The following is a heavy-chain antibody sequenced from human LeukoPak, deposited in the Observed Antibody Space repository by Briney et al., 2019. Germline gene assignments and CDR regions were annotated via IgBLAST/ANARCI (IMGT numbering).Heavy chain of an antibody. V-gene: IGHV4-34*01. CDR2: IYYSGST. CDR3: ARVDGSYSTYYLDY. Sequence: SETLSLTCAVYGGSFSGYYWSWIRQPPGKGLEWIGSIYYSGSTYYNPSLKSRVTISVDTSKNQFSLKLSSVTAADTAVYYCARVDGSYSTYYLDYWGQGTLVTVSS. CDR1: GGSFSGYY. D-gene: IGHD1-26*01. J-gene: IGHJ4*02.